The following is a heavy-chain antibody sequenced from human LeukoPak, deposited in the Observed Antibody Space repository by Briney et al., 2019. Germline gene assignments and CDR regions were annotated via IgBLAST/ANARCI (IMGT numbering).Heavy chain of an antibody. CDR3: VRDRTKYCSSTSCPLDY. J-gene: IGHJ4*02. CDR2: ISSSGGST. CDR1: GFTFSSYA. D-gene: IGHD2-2*01. Sequence: GGSLRLSCAASGFTFSSYAMHWVRQAPGKGLEYVSAISSSGGSTYYANSVKGRFTISRDNSKNTLYLQMGSLRSDDTAVYYCVRDRTKYCSSTSCPLDYWGQGTLVTVSS. V-gene: IGHV3-64*01.